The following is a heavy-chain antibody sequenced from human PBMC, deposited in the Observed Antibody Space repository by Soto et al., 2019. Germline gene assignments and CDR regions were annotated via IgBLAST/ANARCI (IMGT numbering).Heavy chain of an antibody. V-gene: IGHV3-21*01. CDR2: ISSSSSYI. J-gene: IGHJ3*02. CDR3: ARDRQGDWFFGAFDI. Sequence: EVQLVESGGGLVKPGGSLRLSCAASGFTFSSYSMNWVRQAPGKGLEWVSSISSSSSYIYYADSVKGRFTISRDNAKNSLYLQMNSLRAEDTAVYYCARDRQGDWFFGAFDIWGQGTMVTVSS. CDR1: GFTFSSYS. D-gene: IGHD3-9*01.